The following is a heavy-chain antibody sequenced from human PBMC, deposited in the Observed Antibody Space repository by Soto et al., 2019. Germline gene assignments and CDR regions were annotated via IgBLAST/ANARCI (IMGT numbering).Heavy chain of an antibody. CDR3: ARARFCTSTSCYHYFDF. V-gene: IGHV4-30-2*02. Sequence: SETLSLTCAVSGYSITSGYSWSWIRQPPGKGLEWIGYIYHSGSTYYNPSLKSRVTISVDTSKNQFSLKLSSVTPADTAVYYCARARFCTSTSCYHYFDFWGQGTLVTVSS. CDR1: GYSITSGYS. D-gene: IGHD2-2*01. CDR2: IYHSGST. J-gene: IGHJ4*02.